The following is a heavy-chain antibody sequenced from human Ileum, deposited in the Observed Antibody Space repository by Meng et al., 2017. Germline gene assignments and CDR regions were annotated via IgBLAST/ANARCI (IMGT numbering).Heavy chain of an antibody. Sequence: GESLKLSCTASGFTFGDYAMPWFRQAPGTGLEWVAFIRIKRYGGTTEYAASVKGRFTISRDDSEAIAYLQMSSLKTEDTAVYYCAREKGTITKNRGDVDYWGQGTLVTVSS. CDR3: AREKGTITKNRGDVDY. V-gene: IGHV3-49*03. J-gene: IGHJ4*02. CDR1: GFTFGDYA. D-gene: IGHD3-10*01. CDR2: IRIKRYGGTT.